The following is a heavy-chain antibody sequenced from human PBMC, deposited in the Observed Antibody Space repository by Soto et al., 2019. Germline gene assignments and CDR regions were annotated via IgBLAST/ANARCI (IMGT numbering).Heavy chain of an antibody. V-gene: IGHV4-4*07. Sequence: QVRLRESGPRLVKPSETLSLTCTFSGGSISTYYWSRIRQPAGKGLEWIGRVYTSGGTNYNPSLKSRVTMSRDTSKKQFFLSLSSVTAADTAVYYCARGAAAGVDYGMDLWGQGTTVTVSS. CDR2: VYTSGGT. CDR3: ARGAAAGVDYGMDL. D-gene: IGHD6-13*01. J-gene: IGHJ6*02. CDR1: GGSISTYY.